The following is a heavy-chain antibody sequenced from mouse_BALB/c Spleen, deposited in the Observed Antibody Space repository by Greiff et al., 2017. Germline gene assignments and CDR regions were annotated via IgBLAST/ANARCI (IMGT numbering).Heavy chain of an antibody. CDR2: ISSGSSTI. CDR3: ARFYGYDGYAMDY. CDR1: GFTFSSFG. V-gene: IGHV5-17*02. D-gene: IGHD2-2*01. Sequence: EVKLVESGGGLVQPGGSRKLSCAASGFTFSSFGMHWVRQAPEKGLEWVAYISSGSSTIYYADTVKGRFTISRDNPKNTLFLQMTSLRSEDTAMYYCARFYGYDGYAMDYWGQGTSVTVSS. J-gene: IGHJ4*01.